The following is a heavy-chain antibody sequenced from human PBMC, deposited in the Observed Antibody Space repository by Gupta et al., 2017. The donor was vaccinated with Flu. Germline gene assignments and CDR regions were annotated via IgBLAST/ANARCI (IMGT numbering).Heavy chain of an antibody. CDR3: ARDLAWGYGSSSYISAGVRY. CDR1: GFPFTRSA. D-gene: IGHD6-6*01. J-gene: IGHJ4*02. CDR2: MSHDGGKT. Sequence: QVHLVESGGDVVQPGRSLRLSCAASGFPFTRSAMHWVRQAPGTGLEWVAVMSHDGGKTYYADSVQGRFTISRDASKKTLYLQMNSLRVEDTARYFCARDLAWGYGSSSYISAGVRYWGQGTLVTVSS. V-gene: IGHV3-30-3*01.